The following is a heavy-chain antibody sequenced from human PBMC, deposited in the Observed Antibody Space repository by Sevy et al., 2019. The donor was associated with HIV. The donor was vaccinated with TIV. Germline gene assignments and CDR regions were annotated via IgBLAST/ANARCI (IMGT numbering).Heavy chain of an antibody. CDR2: IYYSGST. D-gene: IGHD2-2*01. Sequence: SETLSLTCTVSGGSISSYYWSWIRQPPGKGLEWIGYIYYSGSTNYNPPLKSRVTISVETSKNQFSLKLSSVTAADTAVYYCARGGCSSTSCYDGGYYYYYMDVWGKGTTVTVSS. CDR3: ARGGCSSTSCYDGGYYYYYMDV. CDR1: GGSISSYY. J-gene: IGHJ6*03. V-gene: IGHV4-59*01.